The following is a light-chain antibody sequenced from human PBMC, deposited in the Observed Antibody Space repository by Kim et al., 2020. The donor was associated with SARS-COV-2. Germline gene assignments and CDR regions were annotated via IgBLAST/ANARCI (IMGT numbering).Light chain of an antibody. CDR2: EDI. J-gene: IGLJ2*01. CDR3: QVWDITTAV. V-gene: IGLV3-1*01. Sequence: VFTGQTASISCSGNKLGEKYVCWYQQRPGQSPVLDVYEDIKRPSGIPERFSGSNSGNKATLTIRGTQAIDEADYYGQVWDITTAVFGGGTQLTVL. CDR1: KLGEKY.